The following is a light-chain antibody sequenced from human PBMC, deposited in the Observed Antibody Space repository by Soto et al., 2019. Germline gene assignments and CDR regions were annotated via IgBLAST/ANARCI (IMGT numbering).Light chain of an antibody. Sequence: DIQMTQSPSSVSASVGDRVTITCRASQDISTWLVWYQQKPGKAPKFLMNAAPSLQSGVPSRFSGSGSGTDFSLTISSLQSDDFATYYCQQANTYPTFGGGTKVEMK. CDR3: QQANTYPT. CDR1: QDISTW. CDR2: AAP. V-gene: IGKV1-12*01. J-gene: IGKJ4*01.